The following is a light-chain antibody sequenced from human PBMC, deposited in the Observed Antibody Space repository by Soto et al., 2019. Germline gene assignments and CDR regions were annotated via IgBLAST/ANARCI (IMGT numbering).Light chain of an antibody. Sequence: DIQLTQSPSFLSASVGDRVTITCRASQGIRDFLAWYQQKPGQPPKLLIYAASTLQTGVPTRFSGIASGTVFTLIISNLQPADFATYYCQQFNVYPLTFDGGTKVEIK. V-gene: IGKV1-9*01. CDR3: QQFNVYPLT. J-gene: IGKJ4*01. CDR1: QGIRDF. CDR2: AAS.